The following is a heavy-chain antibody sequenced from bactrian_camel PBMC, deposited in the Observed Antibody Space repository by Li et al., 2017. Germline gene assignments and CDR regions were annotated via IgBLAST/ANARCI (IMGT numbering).Heavy chain of an antibody. J-gene: IGHJ4*01. CDR1: TGTFSSAC. CDR2: IDADGET. Sequence: VQLVESGGGSVQAGGSLRLSCTARTGTFSSACMGWIRQVSGQEREGVASIDADGETSYADSVKGRFTASRDNGKNSVYLQMDSLKTEDSAAYHCTIGRVEPRGQGTQVTVS. CDR3: TIGRVEP. D-gene: IGHD8*01. V-gene: IGHV3S9*01.